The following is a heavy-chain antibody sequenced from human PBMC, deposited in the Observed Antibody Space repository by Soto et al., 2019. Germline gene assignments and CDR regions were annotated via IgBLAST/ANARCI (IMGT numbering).Heavy chain of an antibody. V-gene: IGHV1-3*01. D-gene: IGHD3-22*01. J-gene: IGHJ1*01. CDR1: GYTFTSYA. CDR2: INAGNGNT. Sequence: ASVKVSCKASGYTFTSYAMHCVRQAPGQRLEWMGWINAGNGNTKYSQKFQGRFTISRDNAQKSLYLQMNSLRAEDTAVYYCARGPYYFDASGYYYEYFSHWGQGTLVTVS. CDR3: ARGPYYFDASGYYYEYFSH.